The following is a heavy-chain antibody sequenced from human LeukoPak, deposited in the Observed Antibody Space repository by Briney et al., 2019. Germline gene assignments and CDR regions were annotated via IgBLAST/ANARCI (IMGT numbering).Heavy chain of an antibody. Sequence: GGSLRLSCAGSGFNYSSYYMIGLRQAPGKGLEWVSYISRSSSTIYYADSVKGRFTISRDNAKNSLYLQMNSLRDEDTAVYYWASDSGTYMDYWGQGTLVTVSS. D-gene: IGHD1-26*01. CDR2: ISRSSSTI. CDR1: GFNYSSYY. CDR3: ASDSGTYMDY. V-gene: IGHV3-48*02. J-gene: IGHJ4*02.